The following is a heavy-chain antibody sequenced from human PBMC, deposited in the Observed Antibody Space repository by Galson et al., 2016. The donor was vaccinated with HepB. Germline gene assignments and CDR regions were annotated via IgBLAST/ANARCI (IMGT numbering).Heavy chain of an antibody. CDR2: ISGRSSYI. CDR3: ARVSPVDYYYYMDV. CDR1: TFNFSDYS. Sequence: SLRLSCAASTFNFSDYSMNCVRHAPGHGLECVSYISGRSSYIYYAATVEGRFTVSRDNANNSLYLQMNSLRAEDTAVYYCARVSPVDYYYYMDVWARGTTVTVS. V-gene: IGHV3-21*01. J-gene: IGHJ6*03.